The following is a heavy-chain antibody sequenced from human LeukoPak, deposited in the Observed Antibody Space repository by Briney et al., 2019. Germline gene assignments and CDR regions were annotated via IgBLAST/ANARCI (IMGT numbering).Heavy chain of an antibody. CDR1: GFTFSDAW. J-gene: IGHJ4*02. CDR3: AKSIYCTSTSCYRGFDY. CDR2: IKSKTAGGTS. V-gene: IGHV3-15*01. Sequence: GGSLRLSCAASGFTFSDAWMSWVRQAPGKGLEWVGRIKSKTAGGTSDYAAPVKGRFTISRDDSKNMLYVQMNSLRAEDTAVYYCAKSIYCTSTSCYRGFDYWGQGTLVTLSS. D-gene: IGHD2-2*02.